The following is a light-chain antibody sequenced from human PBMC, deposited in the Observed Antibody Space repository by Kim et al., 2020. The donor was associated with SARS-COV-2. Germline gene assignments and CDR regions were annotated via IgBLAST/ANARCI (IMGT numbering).Light chain of an antibody. V-gene: IGLV1-40*01. CDR3: QSYDTRLTAYV. CDR2: RNT. J-gene: IGLJ1*01. CDR1: GSYLVAHYD. Sequence: TVTSSWTGSGSYLVAHYDVHWYQQLPGTAHKLLIFRNTYRPSGVPDRFSGSKSGTSASRAITGLQAEDEADYYCQSYDTRLTAYVFGSGTKVTVL.